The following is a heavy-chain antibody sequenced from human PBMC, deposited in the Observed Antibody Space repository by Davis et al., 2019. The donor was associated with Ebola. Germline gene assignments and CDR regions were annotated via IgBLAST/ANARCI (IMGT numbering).Heavy chain of an antibody. D-gene: IGHD6-19*01. V-gene: IGHV3-33*01. CDR1: GFTFSSYG. CDR2: IWYDGSNK. Sequence: LSLTCAASGFTFSSYGMHWVRQAPGKGLEWVAVIWYDGSNKYYADSVKGRFTISRDNSKNTLYLQMNSLRAEDTAVYYCARGEYSSGWYYFDYWGQGALVTVSS. CDR3: ARGEYSSGWYYFDY. J-gene: IGHJ4*02.